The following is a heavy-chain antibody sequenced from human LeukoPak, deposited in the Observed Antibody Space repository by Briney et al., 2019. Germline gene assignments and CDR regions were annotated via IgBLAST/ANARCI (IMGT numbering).Heavy chain of an antibody. CDR2: IDPSDPET. CDR1: GYSFTKYW. CDR3: ARLNDILTGPFDY. V-gene: IGHV5-51*01. J-gene: IGHJ4*02. D-gene: IGHD3-9*01. Sequence: GESLKISCKGSGYSFTKYWIGWVRPMPGKGLEWMGNIDPSDPETRHSPSFQGQVTISVDKPISTAYLQWNSLKASDTAMYYCARLNDILTGPFDYWGQGTLVTVSS.